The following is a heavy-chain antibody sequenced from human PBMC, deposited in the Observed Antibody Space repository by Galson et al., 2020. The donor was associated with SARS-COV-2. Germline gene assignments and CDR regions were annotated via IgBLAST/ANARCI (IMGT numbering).Heavy chain of an antibody. CDR3: ARGRHDFWSGAVDAFDI. J-gene: IGHJ3*02. CDR1: GGSISSSNW. CDR2: IYHSGST. Sequence: SETLSLTCAVSGGSISSSNWWSWVRQPPGKGLEWIGEIYHSGSTNYNPSLKSRVTISVDKSKNQFSLKLSSVTAADTAVYYCARGRHDFWSGAVDAFDIWGQGTMVTVSS. V-gene: IGHV4-4*02. D-gene: IGHD3-3*01.